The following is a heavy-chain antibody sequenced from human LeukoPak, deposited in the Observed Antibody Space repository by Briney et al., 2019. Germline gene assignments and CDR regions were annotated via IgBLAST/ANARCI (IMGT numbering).Heavy chain of an antibody. D-gene: IGHD6-13*01. CDR1: GFTFSSYE. Sequence: GGSLRLSCAASGFTFSSYEMNWVRQAPGKGLEWVSYISSSGSTIYYADSVKGRFTISRDNAKNSLYLQMNSLRAEDTAVYYCAKGLPHSVRWYYFDYWGQGTLVTVSS. J-gene: IGHJ4*02. CDR3: AKGLPHSVRWYYFDY. CDR2: ISSSGSTI. V-gene: IGHV3-48*03.